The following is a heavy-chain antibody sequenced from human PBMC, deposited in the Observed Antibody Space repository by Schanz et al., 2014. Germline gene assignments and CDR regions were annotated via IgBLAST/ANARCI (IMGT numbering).Heavy chain of an antibody. CDR1: GFTFDDQA. J-gene: IGHJ4*02. V-gene: IGHV3-9*01. CDR3: AKVQRHTLYGGNYCFDF. Sequence: EVQLVESGGGLVQPGRSLRLSCAASGFTFDDQAMHWVRQVPGKGLEWVSGISWNSGNIAYADAVKGRFTITRENAKKYTYQQMKSLRTEDTALDYCAKVQRHTLYGGNYCFDFWGQGTLVTVSS. CDR2: ISWNSGNI. D-gene: IGHD2-21*02.